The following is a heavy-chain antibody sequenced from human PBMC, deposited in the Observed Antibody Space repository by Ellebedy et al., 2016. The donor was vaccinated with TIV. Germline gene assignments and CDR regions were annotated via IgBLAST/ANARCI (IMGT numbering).Heavy chain of an antibody. D-gene: IGHD5-18*01. CDR1: GFTFSSHV. Sequence: GESLKISCVASGFTFSSHVMNWVRQAPGKGLEWVSSIGASGTDKYYADSVKGRFTISRDNAKNSLYLQMDRLRAEDTAVFYCARDTAMNYWGLGTLVTVPS. J-gene: IGHJ4*02. V-gene: IGHV3-21*01. CDR2: IGASGTDK. CDR3: ARDTAMNY.